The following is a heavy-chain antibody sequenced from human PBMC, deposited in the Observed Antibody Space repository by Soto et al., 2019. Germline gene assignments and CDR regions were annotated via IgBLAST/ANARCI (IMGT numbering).Heavy chain of an antibody. V-gene: IGHV1-3*01. D-gene: IGHD3-3*01. CDR2: INAGNGNT. CDR1: GYTFTSYA. CDR3: ARDKRVLYDFWSGYYTENNWFDP. Sequence: QVQLVQSGAEVKKPGASVKVSCKASGYTFTSYAMHWVRQAPGQRLEWMGWINAGNGNTKYSQKFQGRVTITRDTSASTAYLELSSLRSEDTAVYYCARDKRVLYDFWSGYYTENNWFDPWGQGTLVTVSS. J-gene: IGHJ5*02.